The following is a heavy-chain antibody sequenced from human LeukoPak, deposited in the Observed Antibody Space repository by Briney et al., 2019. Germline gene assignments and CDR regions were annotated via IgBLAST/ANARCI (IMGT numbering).Heavy chain of an antibody. CDR3: ARIGVATLYYMDV. CDR2: INWNGGST. V-gene: IGHV3-20*04. J-gene: IGHJ6*03. Sequence: GGSLRLSCAASGFTFSSYAMSWVRQAPGKGLEWVSGINWNGGSTGYADSVKGRFTISRDNAKNSLYLQMNSLRAEDTALYYCARIGVATLYYMDVWGKGTTVTVSS. D-gene: IGHD3-3*01. CDR1: GFTFSSYA.